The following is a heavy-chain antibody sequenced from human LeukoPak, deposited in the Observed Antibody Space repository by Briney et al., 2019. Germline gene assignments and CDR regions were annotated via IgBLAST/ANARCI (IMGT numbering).Heavy chain of an antibody. CDR1: GGSISSSSYY. CDR2: IDPSGSA. CDR3: ARDHWLLSSKTWYYYGMDV. D-gene: IGHD3-9*01. V-gene: IGHV4-61*03. J-gene: IGHJ6*02. Sequence: SETLSLTCTVSGGSISSSSYYWGWIRQSPGKGLEWIGYIDPSGSASYNPSLKSRVTIFVDTSKNLVSLILTSVSASDTAIYYCARDHWLLSSKTWYYYGMDVWGQGTTVTVSS.